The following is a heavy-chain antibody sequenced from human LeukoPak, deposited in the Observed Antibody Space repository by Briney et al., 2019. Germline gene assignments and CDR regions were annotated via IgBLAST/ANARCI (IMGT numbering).Heavy chain of an antibody. CDR3: GRDSRWAQPDH. D-gene: IGHD5-24*01. V-gene: IGHV3-23*01. CDR2: ITGSGGST. Sequence: PGGSLRLSCEVSGFTHSDHAMSWVRQAPGKGLEWVSGITGSGGSTYYADSVKGRFTISRDNSKNTVYLQINSLTAEDTAVYYCGRDSRWAQPDHWGQGTLVTVSS. CDR1: GFTHSDHA. J-gene: IGHJ4*02.